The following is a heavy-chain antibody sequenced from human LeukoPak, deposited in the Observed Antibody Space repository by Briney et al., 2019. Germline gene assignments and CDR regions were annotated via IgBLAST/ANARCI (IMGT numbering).Heavy chain of an antibody. Sequence: SETLSLTCTVSGGSISSYYWSWIRQPPGKGLEWIGYIYYSGSTNYNPSLKSRVTISVDTSKNQFSLKLSSVTAADTAVYYCAGARDLGSGSYLPFDCWGQGTLVTVSS. J-gene: IGHJ4*02. V-gene: IGHV4-59*01. CDR2: IYYSGST. CDR1: GGSISSYY. D-gene: IGHD3-10*01. CDR3: AGARDLGSGSYLPFDC.